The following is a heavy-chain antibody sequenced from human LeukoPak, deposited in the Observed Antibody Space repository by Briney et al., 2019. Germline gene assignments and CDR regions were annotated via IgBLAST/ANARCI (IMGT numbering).Heavy chain of an antibody. CDR1: GYTFTSYG. Sequence: ASVKVSCKASGYTFTSYGISWVRQAPGQGLEWMGWISAYNGNTNYAQKLQGRVTMTPDTSTSTAYMELRSLRSDDTAVYYCARDRRERLRLGELSLDYWGQGTQVTVSS. CDR2: ISAYNGNT. CDR3: ARDRRERLRLGELSLDY. J-gene: IGHJ4*02. V-gene: IGHV1-18*01. D-gene: IGHD3-16*02.